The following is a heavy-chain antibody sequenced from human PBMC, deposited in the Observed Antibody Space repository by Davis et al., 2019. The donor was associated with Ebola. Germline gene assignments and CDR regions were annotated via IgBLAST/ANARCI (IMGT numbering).Heavy chain of an antibody. CDR2: ISSGGSTM. V-gene: IGHV3-48*03. D-gene: IGHD2-21*01. CDR1: EFTFSKYE. Sequence: GESLKISCVASEFTFSKYEMNWVRQAPGKGLEWLSYISSGGSTMYYADSVEGRFTISRDNAKNSLYLQMNSLRAEDTAVYYCATEGGNCGGDCSFYGMDVWGQGTTVTVSS. CDR3: ATEGGNCGGDCSFYGMDV. J-gene: IGHJ6*02.